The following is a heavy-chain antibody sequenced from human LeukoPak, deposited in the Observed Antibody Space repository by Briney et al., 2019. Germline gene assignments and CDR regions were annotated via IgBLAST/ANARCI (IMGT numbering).Heavy chain of an antibody. V-gene: IGHV4-38-2*01. Sequence: SETLSLTCVVSGYSIRNGDYWGWIRQSPGKGLEWIASMYNSVSIHYNPSLKSRVTILVDTSKNEFSLKMRSVTAADTAVYYCARNSSSGFFDYWGQGTLAIVSS. D-gene: IGHD6-6*01. J-gene: IGHJ4*02. CDR2: MYNSVSI. CDR1: GYSIRNGDY. CDR3: ARNSSSGFFDY.